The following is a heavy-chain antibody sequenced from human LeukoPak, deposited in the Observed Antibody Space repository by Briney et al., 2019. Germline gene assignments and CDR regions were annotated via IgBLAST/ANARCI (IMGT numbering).Heavy chain of an antibody. D-gene: IGHD6-6*01. Sequence: GGSLRLSCAASGFTFSSYWMSWVRQAPGKGLERVANIKQDGSEKYYVDSVKGRFTISRDNAKNSLYLQMNSLRAEDTAVYYCARDRPASSPRQGRFDYWGQGTLVTVSS. CDR3: ARDRPASSPRQGRFDY. CDR1: GFTFSSYW. CDR2: IKQDGSEK. J-gene: IGHJ4*02. V-gene: IGHV3-7*01.